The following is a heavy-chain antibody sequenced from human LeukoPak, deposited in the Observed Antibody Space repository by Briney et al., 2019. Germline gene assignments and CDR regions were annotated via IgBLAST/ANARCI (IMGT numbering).Heavy chain of an antibody. CDR3: ARSYYDILTGYKEYYFDY. D-gene: IGHD3-9*01. J-gene: IGHJ4*02. CDR2: ISSSSSYI. CDR1: GFTFSSYS. V-gene: IGHV3-21*01. Sequence: GGSLRLSCAASGFTFSSYSMNWVRQAPGKGLEWVSSISSSSSYIYYADSVKGRFTISRDNAKNSLYLQMNSLRAEDTAVYYCARSYYDILTGYKEYYFDYWGQGTLVNVSS.